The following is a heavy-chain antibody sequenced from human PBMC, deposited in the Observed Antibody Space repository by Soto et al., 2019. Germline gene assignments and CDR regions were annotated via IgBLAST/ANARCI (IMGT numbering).Heavy chain of an antibody. D-gene: IGHD3-9*01. CDR1: GFTFSSYW. CDR3: ARDDSTYYDILTGYYSVRYYYGMDV. CDR2: IKQDGSEK. Sequence: PGGSLRLSCAASGFTFSSYWMSWVRQAPGKGLEWVANIKQDGSEKYYVDSVKGRLTISRDNAKNSLYLQMNSLRAEDTAVYYCARDDSTYYDILTGYYSVRYYYGMDVWGQGTTVTVSS. J-gene: IGHJ6*02. V-gene: IGHV3-7*05.